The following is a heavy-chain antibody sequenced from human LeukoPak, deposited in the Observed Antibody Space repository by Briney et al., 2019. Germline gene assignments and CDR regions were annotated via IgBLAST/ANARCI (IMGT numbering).Heavy chain of an antibody. CDR2: IYYSGST. Sequence: PSVTLSLTCTVSDGSISSSSYYWGWIRQHPGKGLEWIGYIYYSGSTYYNPSLKSRVTISVDTSKNQFSLKLSSVTAADTAVYYCARVSIVGVSLVDYWGQGTLVTVSS. CDR1: DGSISSSSYY. J-gene: IGHJ4*02. V-gene: IGHV4-31*03. D-gene: IGHD1-26*01. CDR3: ARVSIVGVSLVDY.